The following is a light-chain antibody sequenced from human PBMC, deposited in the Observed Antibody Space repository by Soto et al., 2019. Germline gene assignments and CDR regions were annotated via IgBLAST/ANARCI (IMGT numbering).Light chain of an antibody. Sequence: QSALTQPPSASGSPGQSVTIPCTGTSSDVGEYNYVSWYQHHPGKVPKLLIYEVSKRPSGVPDRFSGSKSGNTASLTVSGLQAEDEADYYCSSFAGAPVIFGGGTKLTV. CDR1: SSDVGEYNY. CDR3: SSFAGAPVI. CDR2: EVS. V-gene: IGLV2-8*01. J-gene: IGLJ2*01.